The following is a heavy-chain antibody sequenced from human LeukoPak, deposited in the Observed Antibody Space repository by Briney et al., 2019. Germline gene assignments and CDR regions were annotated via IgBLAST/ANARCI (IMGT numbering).Heavy chain of an antibody. CDR2: IYTSGST. V-gene: IGHV4-61*02. CDR3: ARANYYDSSGYIEWMSDHDAFDI. Sequence: SETLSLTCTVSGGSISSGSYYWSWIRQPAGKGLEWIGRIYTSGSTNYNPSLKSRVTISVDTSKNQFSLKLSSVTAADTAVYYCARANYYDSSGYIEWMSDHDAFDIWGQGTMVTVSS. CDR1: GGSISSGSYY. J-gene: IGHJ3*02. D-gene: IGHD3-22*01.